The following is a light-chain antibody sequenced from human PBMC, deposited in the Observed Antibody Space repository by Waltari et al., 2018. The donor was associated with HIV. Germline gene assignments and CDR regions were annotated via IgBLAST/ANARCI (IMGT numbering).Light chain of an antibody. CDR1: QSVSSN. V-gene: IGKV3-15*01. CDR3: QQYNNWPLT. CDR2: GAS. Sequence: EIVMTQSAATLSVSPGESATLSCRASQSVSSNLAWYQQKPGQAPRLLIYGASTRATGIPARFSGSGSGTEFTLTISSLQSEDFAVYYCQQYNNWPLTFGGGIKVEIK. J-gene: IGKJ4*01.